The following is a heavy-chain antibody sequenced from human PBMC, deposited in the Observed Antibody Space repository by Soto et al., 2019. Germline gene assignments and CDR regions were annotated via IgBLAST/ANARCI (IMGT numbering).Heavy chain of an antibody. D-gene: IGHD2-2*01. Sequence: GASVKVSCKASGYTLTIYDINWVRQATGQGLEWMGWMNPNSGNTFYPDSVKGRFFISRDNSDNTLHLQMNSLRDDDTAIYYCAKRRLNTITYLSDYWGQGVQVTVSS. CDR3: AKRRLNTITYLSDY. V-gene: IGHV1-8*01. J-gene: IGHJ1*01. CDR1: GYTLTIYD. CDR2: MNPNSGNT.